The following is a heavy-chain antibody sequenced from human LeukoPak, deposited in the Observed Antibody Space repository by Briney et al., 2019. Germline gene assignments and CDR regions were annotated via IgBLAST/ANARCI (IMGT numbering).Heavy chain of an antibody. CDR1: GYTLTGYY. CDR2: INTNTGNP. J-gene: IGHJ3*02. Sequence: ASVKVSCKASGYTLTGYYIHWVRQAPGQGLEWLGWINTNTGNPTYAQGFTGRFVSSLDTSVNTAYLQISSLKAEDTAVYYCARVVHPYDYESSGLTYDAFDIWGQGTMVTVSS. D-gene: IGHD3-22*01. V-gene: IGHV7-4-1*02. CDR3: ARVVHPYDYESSGLTYDAFDI.